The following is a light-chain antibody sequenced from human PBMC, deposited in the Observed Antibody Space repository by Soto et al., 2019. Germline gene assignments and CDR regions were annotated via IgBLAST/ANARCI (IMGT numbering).Light chain of an antibody. Sequence: QSALTQPASVSGSPGQSITISCTGTSSDVGGYNYVSWYQQHPGKAPKCMIYDVSNRPSGVSNRFSGSKSGNTASLTISGLQAEDGADYYCCSYTTSNTRQIVFGTGTKVTVL. CDR2: DVS. J-gene: IGLJ1*01. V-gene: IGLV2-14*01. CDR3: CSYTTSNTRQIV. CDR1: SSDVGGYNY.